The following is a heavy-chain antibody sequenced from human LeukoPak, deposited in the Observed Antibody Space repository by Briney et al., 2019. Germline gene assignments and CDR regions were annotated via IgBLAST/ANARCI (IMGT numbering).Heavy chain of an antibody. J-gene: IGHJ4*02. Sequence: PGGSLRLSCAASGFTFSSYWMHWVRQAPGKGLVWVSRINSDGSSTSYADSVKGRFTISRDNAKNTLYLQMNSLRAEDTAVYYCARDLLSARYYDSSGPFDYWGQGTLVTVSS. CDR1: GFTFSSYW. D-gene: IGHD3-22*01. CDR2: INSDGSST. CDR3: ARDLLSARYYDSSGPFDY. V-gene: IGHV3-74*01.